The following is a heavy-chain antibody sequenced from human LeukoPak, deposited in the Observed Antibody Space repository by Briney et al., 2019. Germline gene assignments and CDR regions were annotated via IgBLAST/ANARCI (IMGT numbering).Heavy chain of an antibody. V-gene: IGHV3-48*01. CDR2: ISSSSSTI. Sequence: GGSLRLSCAASGFTFSSYSMNWVRQAPGKGLEWVSYISSSSSTIYYADSVKGRFTISRDNAKNSLYLQMNSLRAEGTAVYYCARNRHSSWSPLYYFDYWGQGTLVTVSS. CDR1: GFTFSSYS. CDR3: ARNRHSSWSPLYYFDY. D-gene: IGHD6-13*01. J-gene: IGHJ4*02.